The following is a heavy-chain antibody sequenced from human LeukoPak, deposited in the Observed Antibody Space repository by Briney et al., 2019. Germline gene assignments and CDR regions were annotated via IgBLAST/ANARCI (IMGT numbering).Heavy chain of an antibody. J-gene: IGHJ4*02. D-gene: IGHD3-22*01. CDR1: GGSISSYY. CDR3: ARDDYYDSS. CDR2: IYYSGST. Sequence: PSETLSLTCTVSGGSISSYYWSWIRQPPGKGLEWIGYIYYSGSTNYNPSLKSRVTMSVDTSKNQFSLKLSSVTAADTAVYYCARDDYYDSSWGQGTLVTVSS. V-gene: IGHV4-59*01.